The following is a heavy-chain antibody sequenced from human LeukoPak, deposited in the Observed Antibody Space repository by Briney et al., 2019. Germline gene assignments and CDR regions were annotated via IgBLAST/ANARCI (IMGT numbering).Heavy chain of an antibody. CDR2: ITRDGRDT. CDR1: GFTFSTYW. V-gene: IGHV3-74*01. CDR3: AKDSGVVPAAIYGYFDY. Sequence: QPGESVILSCAASGFTFSTYWMSWVREAPGKGLVWVSRITRDGRDTKYADSVKGRFTISRDNSKNTLYLQMNSLRAEDTAVYYCAKDSGVVPAAIYGYFDYWGQGTLVTVSS. D-gene: IGHD2-2*02. J-gene: IGHJ4*02.